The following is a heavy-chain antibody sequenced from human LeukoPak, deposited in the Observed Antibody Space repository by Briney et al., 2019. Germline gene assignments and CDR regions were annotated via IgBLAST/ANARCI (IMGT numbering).Heavy chain of an antibody. V-gene: IGHV4-4*07. J-gene: IGHJ6*03. CDR1: GGSISGYY. Sequence: SETLSLTCTVSGGSISGYYWSWIRQPAGKGLEWIGRIYTSGSTNYNPSLKSRVTMSVDTSKNQFSLKLSSVTAADTAVYYCARQQSPAYYYYYMDVWGKGTTVTVSS. CDR2: IYTSGST. D-gene: IGHD1/OR15-1a*01. CDR3: ARQQSPAYYYYYMDV.